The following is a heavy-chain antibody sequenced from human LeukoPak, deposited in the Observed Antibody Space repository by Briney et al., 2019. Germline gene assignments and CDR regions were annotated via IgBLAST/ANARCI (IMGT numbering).Heavy chain of an antibody. V-gene: IGHV3-7*01. CDR3: ASGGGWVFNN. Sequence: GGSLRLSCAASGFPFSSHWVSWFRQSPGKGLEWVAHINQDGSEKYYVDSVKGRFTISRDNARNSQYLQMNSLRAEDTAVYYCASGGGWVFNNWGQGTLVTVSS. CDR2: INQDGSEK. D-gene: IGHD6-19*01. J-gene: IGHJ4*02. CDR1: GFPFSSHW.